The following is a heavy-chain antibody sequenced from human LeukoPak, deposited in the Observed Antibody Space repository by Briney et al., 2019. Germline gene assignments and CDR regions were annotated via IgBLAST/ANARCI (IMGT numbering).Heavy chain of an antibody. J-gene: IGHJ4*02. CDR1: GITLSNYG. CDR2: ISGSAGGT. CDR3: AKRGVVIRVILVGFHKEAYYFDS. Sequence: GGSLRLSCAVSGITLSNYGMSWVRQAPGKGLEWDAGISGSAGGTNYADSVKGRFTISRDNSKNTLHLQMNRLRAEDTAVYFCAKRGVVIRVILVGFHKEAYYFDSWGQGALVTVSS. D-gene: IGHD3-22*01. V-gene: IGHV3-23*01.